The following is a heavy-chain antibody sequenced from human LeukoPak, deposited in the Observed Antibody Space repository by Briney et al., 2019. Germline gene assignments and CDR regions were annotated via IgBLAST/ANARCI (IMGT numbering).Heavy chain of an antibody. CDR3: AAMVRGVIIRGWRLDY. CDR2: IYYSGST. J-gene: IGHJ4*02. D-gene: IGHD3-10*01. CDR1: GGSISSSSYY. V-gene: IGHV4-39*07. Sequence: SETLSLTCTVSGGSISSSSYYWGWIRQPPGKGLEWIGSIYYSGSTYYNPSLKSRVTISVDTSKNQFSLKLSSVTAADTAVYYCAAMVRGVIIRGWRLDYWGQGTLVTVSS.